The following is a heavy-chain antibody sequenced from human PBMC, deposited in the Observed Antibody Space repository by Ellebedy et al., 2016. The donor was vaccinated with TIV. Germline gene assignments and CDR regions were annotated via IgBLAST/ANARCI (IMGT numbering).Heavy chain of an antibody. CDR3: ARPMVRGVIITSYGMDV. J-gene: IGHJ6*02. D-gene: IGHD3-10*01. CDR2: ISAYNGNT. V-gene: IGHV1-18*01. CDR1: GYTFTSYG. Sequence: AASVKVSCKASGYTFTSYGISWVRQAPGQGLEWMGWISAYNGNTNYAQKLQGRVTMTTDTSTSTAYMELRSLRSEYTAVYYCARPMVRGVIITSYGMDVWGQGTTVTVSS.